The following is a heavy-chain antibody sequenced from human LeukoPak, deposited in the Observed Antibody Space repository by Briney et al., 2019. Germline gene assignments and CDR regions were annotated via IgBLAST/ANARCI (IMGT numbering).Heavy chain of an antibody. CDR3: ATQKPELRFLEWLSRFDY. J-gene: IGHJ4*02. Sequence: GGSLRLSCAASGFTFSVYYMSWIRQAPGKGLEWVSYISSSGSTIYYADSVKGRFTISRDNAKNSLYLQMNSLRAEDTAVYYCATQKPELRFLEWLSRFDYWGQGTLVTVSS. CDR1: GFTFSVYY. V-gene: IGHV3-11*04. CDR2: ISSSGSTI. D-gene: IGHD3-3*01.